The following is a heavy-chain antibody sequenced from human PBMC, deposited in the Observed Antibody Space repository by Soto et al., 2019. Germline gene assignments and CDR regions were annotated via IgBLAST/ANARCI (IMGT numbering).Heavy chain of an antibody. V-gene: IGHV4-4*02. CDR1: GGSISSSNW. D-gene: IGHD1-26*01. CDR3: AGRWELGDYYYGMDV. J-gene: IGHJ6*02. Sequence: QVQLQESGPGLVKPSGTLCLTCAVSGGSISSSNWWSWVRQPPGKGLEWIGEIYHSGSTNYNPSLKSRVTISVDKSKNQFSLKLSSVTAADTAVYYCAGRWELGDYYYGMDVWGQGTTVTVSS. CDR2: IYHSGST.